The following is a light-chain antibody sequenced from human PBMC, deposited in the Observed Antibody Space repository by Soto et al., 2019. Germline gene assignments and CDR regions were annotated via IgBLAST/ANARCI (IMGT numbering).Light chain of an antibody. CDR2: GNI. J-gene: IGLJ1*01. Sequence: QSVLTQPPSVSGAPGQRVTISCTGSSSNIGAGYDVHWYQQRPGTAPKLLIFGNINRPSGVPDRFSGSKSGTSASLAITGLQAEDEGDYYCCSYAHRSPPLYVFGTGTKLTVL. CDR1: SSNIGAGYD. CDR3: CSYAHRSPPLYV. V-gene: IGLV1-40*01.